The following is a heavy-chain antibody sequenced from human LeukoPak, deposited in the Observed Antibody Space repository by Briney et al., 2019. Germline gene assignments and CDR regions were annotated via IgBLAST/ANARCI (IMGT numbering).Heavy chain of an antibody. CDR2: ISYDGSQK. CDR3: ARDKDGWGIHDF. J-gene: IGHJ4*02. CDR1: GFSFSDYG. Sequence: GGSLRLSCAASGFSFSDYGLHWVRQAPGKGLEWVALISYDGSQKNFADSVKGRFTTSRDNSKFTMYLEMSSLRAEDTAVYFCARDKDGWGIHDFWGQGTLVTVSS. V-gene: IGHV3-30*03. D-gene: IGHD3-16*01.